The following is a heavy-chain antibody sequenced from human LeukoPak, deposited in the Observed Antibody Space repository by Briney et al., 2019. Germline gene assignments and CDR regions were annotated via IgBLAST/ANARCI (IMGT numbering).Heavy chain of an antibody. CDR1: GYSISSGYY. D-gene: IGHD3-3*01. V-gene: IGHV4-38-2*01. J-gene: IGHJ4*02. Sequence: SETLSLTCAVSGYSISSGYYWGWIRQPPGKGLEWIGSIYHSGSTYYNPSLKSRVTISVDTSKNQFSLKLSSVTAAVTAVYYCARLDYDHFFDYWGQGTLVTVSS. CDR3: ARLDYDHFFDY. CDR2: IYHSGST.